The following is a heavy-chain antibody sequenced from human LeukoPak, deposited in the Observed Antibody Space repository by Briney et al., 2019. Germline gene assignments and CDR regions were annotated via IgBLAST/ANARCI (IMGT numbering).Heavy chain of an antibody. J-gene: IGHJ4*02. CDR3: ARRPYSSGWYYLDY. V-gene: IGHV4-59*01. D-gene: IGHD6-19*01. CDR2: IYYGEST. Sequence: SETLSLTCTVSGGSISGCYWNWIRQPPGKGLEWIGYIYYGESTNYNPSFKSRVTISVDTSKNQFSLKLTSVTAADTAVYYCARRPYSSGWYYLDYWGQGTLVTVSS. CDR1: GGSISGCY.